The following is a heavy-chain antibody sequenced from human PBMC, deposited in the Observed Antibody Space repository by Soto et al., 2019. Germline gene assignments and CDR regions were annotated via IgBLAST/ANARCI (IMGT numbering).Heavy chain of an antibody. V-gene: IGHV1-8*01. Sequence: QVQLVQSGAEVKKPGASVKVSCKASGYSFTTYDINWVRQAAGQGLEWMGWMNPNSGSTGSAEKFQDRISMTRDTSKSTAYMELSSIRYEDTAVYYCYDLDYWGQGTLVTVSS. CDR2: MNPNSGST. CDR1: GYSFTTYD. D-gene: IGHD1-1*01. CDR3: YDLDY. J-gene: IGHJ4*02.